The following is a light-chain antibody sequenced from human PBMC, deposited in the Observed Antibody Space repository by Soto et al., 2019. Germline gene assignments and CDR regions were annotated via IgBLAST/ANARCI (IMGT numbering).Light chain of an antibody. J-gene: IGKJ4*01. CDR1: QSVSNNY. CDR3: QQYGDSPLT. CDR2: GVS. V-gene: IGKV3-20*01. Sequence: EIVLTQSPGTLSLSPGERATLSCRASQSVSNNYLAWYQQKPGQAPRLLIYGVSSRATGIPDRFSGSGAGTDFTLTISRLEPEDFAVYYCQQYGDSPLTFGGGTKVDI.